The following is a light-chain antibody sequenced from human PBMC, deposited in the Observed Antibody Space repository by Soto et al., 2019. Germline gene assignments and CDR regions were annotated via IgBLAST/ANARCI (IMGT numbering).Light chain of an antibody. Sequence: QSALTQPRSVSGSPGQSVTISCTGVGGYNYVSWYQQHPGKAPKFMIYDVSKRPSGVPDRFSGSKSGNTASLTISGLQAEDEADYFCCSYAGSSRIFGTGTKVTVL. CDR1: VGGYNY. V-gene: IGLV2-11*01. J-gene: IGLJ1*01. CDR3: CSYAGSSRI. CDR2: DVS.